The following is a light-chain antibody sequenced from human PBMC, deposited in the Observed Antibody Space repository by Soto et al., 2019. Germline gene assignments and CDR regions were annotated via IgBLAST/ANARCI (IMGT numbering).Light chain of an antibody. V-gene: IGKV3-20*01. Sequence: EVVLTQSPGTLSLSPGERATLSCRGSRSVSSNYFAWYQQKPGQAPRLLIFGSSDRATGIPDRFSGSGSGTDFTLTISRREPEDFAVYYCQLYGSSPPYTFGQGTKLEIK. CDR1: RSVSSNY. CDR2: GSS. J-gene: IGKJ2*01. CDR3: QLYGSSPPYT.